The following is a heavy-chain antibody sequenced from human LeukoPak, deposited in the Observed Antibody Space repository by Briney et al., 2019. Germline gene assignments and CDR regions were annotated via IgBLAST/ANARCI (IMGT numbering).Heavy chain of an antibody. CDR3: TRHSRVLTAILEYFQH. Sequence: SETLSLNCTVSGTSISSSDYYWSWTRQPPGKGRERIGNNCYSRNTYYNASLKSRVTISVDTSKNQFSLMLSSVTATDTAVYYCTRHSRVLTAILEYFQHWGQGTLVTVSS. D-gene: IGHD2-21*02. J-gene: IGHJ1*01. CDR1: GTSISSSDYY. V-gene: IGHV4-39*01. CDR2: NCYSRNT.